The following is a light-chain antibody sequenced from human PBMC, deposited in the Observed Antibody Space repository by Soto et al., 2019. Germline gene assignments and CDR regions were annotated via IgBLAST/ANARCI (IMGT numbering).Light chain of an antibody. CDR2: DTS. CDR1: QSVSSK. Sequence: EIVTTQSPATLSVSPGERATLSCRASQSVSSKLAWYQQRPGQAPRLVIYDTSTRATGIPARFSGSGSGTEFTLTISSLQSEDFAVYYCQQYNNWPPITFGQGTRLEIK. CDR3: QQYNNWPPIT. V-gene: IGKV3-15*01. J-gene: IGKJ5*01.